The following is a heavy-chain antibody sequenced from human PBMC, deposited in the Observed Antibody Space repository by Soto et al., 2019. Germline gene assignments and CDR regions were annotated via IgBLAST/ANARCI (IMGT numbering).Heavy chain of an antibody. CDR3: AKGGGEHKWFDP. CDR2: ISGSGITT. D-gene: IGHD3-16*01. Sequence: EVQLLESGGGLVQPGGSLGLSCAASGFTFSSYAMSWVRQIPGKGLEWVSAISGSGITTYYADSVKGRFTVTRDNSENTLYLQMNNVRDEDTGVYYCAKGGGEHKWFDPWGQGTLVIVSS. V-gene: IGHV3-23*01. CDR1: GFTFSSYA. J-gene: IGHJ5*02.